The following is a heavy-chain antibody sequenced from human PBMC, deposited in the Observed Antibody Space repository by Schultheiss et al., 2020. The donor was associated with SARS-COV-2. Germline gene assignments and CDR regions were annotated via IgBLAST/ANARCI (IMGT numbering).Heavy chain of an antibody. CDR2: IYTSGST. D-gene: IGHD4-17*01. Sequence: GSLRLSCTVSDGSLTNYYWSWVRQPPGKGLEWIGRIYTSGSTNYNPSLKSRVTMSVDTSKNQFSLKLSSVTAADTAVYYCARRRGTVTGYGMDVWGQGTTVTVSS. V-gene: IGHV4-4*07. J-gene: IGHJ6*02. CDR3: ARRRGTVTGYGMDV. CDR1: DGSLTNYY.